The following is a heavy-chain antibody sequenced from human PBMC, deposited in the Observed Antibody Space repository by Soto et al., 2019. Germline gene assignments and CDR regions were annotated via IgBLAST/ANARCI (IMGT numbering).Heavy chain of an antibody. Sequence: QVQLVESGGGVVQPGRSLRLSCAASGFTFSSYGMHWVRQAPGKGLEWVAVISYDGSNKYYADSVKGRFTISRDNSKNTLYLQMNSLRAEDTAVYYCANEGGSAPFPWYFDRWGRGTLVTVSS. CDR1: GFTFSSYG. D-gene: IGHD3-10*01. V-gene: IGHV3-30*18. CDR3: ANEGGSAPFPWYFDR. J-gene: IGHJ2*01. CDR2: ISYDGSNK.